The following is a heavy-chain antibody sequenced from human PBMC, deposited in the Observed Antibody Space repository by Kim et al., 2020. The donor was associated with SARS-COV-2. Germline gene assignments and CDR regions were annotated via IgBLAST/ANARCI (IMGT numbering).Heavy chain of an antibody. D-gene: IGHD5-18*01. Sequence: GGSLRLSCAASGFTFSSYGMHWVRQAPGKGLEWVAVISYDGSNKYYADSVKGRFTISRDNSKNTLYLQMNSLRAEDTAVYYCAKDVPADTARVSVLDYWG. V-gene: IGHV3-30*18. CDR1: GFTFSSYG. J-gene: IGHJ4*01. CDR2: ISYDGSNK. CDR3: AKDVPADTARVSVLDY.